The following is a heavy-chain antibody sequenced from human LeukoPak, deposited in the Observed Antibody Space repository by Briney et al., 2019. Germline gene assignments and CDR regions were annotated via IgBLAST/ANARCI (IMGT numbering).Heavy chain of an antibody. CDR2: MNPNSGNT. Sequence: ASVKASCKASGYTFTSYDINWVRQATGQGLEWMGWMNPNSGNTGYAQKFQGRVTMTGNTSISTAYMELSSLRSEDTAVYYCARGSLHCSSTSCYLGIYYYGMDVWGQGTTVTVSS. D-gene: IGHD2-2*01. J-gene: IGHJ6*02. CDR3: ARGSLHCSSTSCYLGIYYYGMDV. V-gene: IGHV1-8*01. CDR1: GYTFTSYD.